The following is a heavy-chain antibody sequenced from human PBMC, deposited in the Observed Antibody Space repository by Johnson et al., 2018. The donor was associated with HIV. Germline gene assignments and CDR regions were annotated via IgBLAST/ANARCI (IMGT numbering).Heavy chain of an antibody. CDR2: IYSGGST. D-gene: IGHD6-19*01. CDR1: GFTLSNYG. J-gene: IGHJ3*02. Sequence: QVQLVESGGGVVQPGRSLRLSCAASGFTLSNYGMHWVRQAPGKGLEWVAVIYSGGSTYYADSVTGRFTISRDNSKNTLDLQMNSLRAEDTAVYYCVSSAQWSGWPPGAFDIWGQGTMVTVSS. CDR3: VSSAQWSGWPPGAFDI. V-gene: IGHV3-NL1*01.